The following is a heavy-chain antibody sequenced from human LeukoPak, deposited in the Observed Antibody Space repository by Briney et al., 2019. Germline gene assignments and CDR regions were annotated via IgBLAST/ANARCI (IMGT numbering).Heavy chain of an antibody. J-gene: IGHJ4*02. D-gene: IGHD2-8*01. CDR3: TIIGYCTNGVCPTHYC. CDR2: IKSKTDGGTT. Sequence: GGSLRLSCAASGFTFSSYWMSWVRQAPGKGLEWVGLIKSKTDGGTTDYAAPVKGRFTISRDDSKNTLYLQMSSLKTEDTAVYYCTIIGYCTNGVCPTHYCWGQGTLVTVSS. V-gene: IGHV3-15*01. CDR1: GFTFSSYW.